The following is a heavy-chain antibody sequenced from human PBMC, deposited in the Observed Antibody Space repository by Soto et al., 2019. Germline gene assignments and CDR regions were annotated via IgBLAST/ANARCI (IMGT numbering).Heavy chain of an antibody. V-gene: IGHV1-3*01. CDR3: ARARWSGYYYYYGMDV. Sequence: EASVKVSCKASGYTFTSYAMHWVRQAPGQRLEWMGWINAGNGNTKYSQKFQGRVTITRDTSASTAYMELSSLRSEDTAVYYCARARWSGYYYYYGMDVWGQGTTVTVSS. D-gene: IGHD3-3*01. J-gene: IGHJ6*02. CDR2: INAGNGNT. CDR1: GYTFTSYA.